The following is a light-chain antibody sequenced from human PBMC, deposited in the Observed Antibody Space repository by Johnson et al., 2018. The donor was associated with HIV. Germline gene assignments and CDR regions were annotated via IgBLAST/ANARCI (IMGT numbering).Light chain of an antibody. J-gene: IGLJ1*01. CDR2: ENN. Sequence: QSILTQPPSVSAAPGQKVTISCSGSSSNIGNNYVSWYQQLPGTAPKLLIYENNKRPLGIPDRFSGSKSGTSATLGITGLQTGEEADFYCGTWDTSLSAFVFGTGTKVTV. CDR3: GTWDTSLSAFV. V-gene: IGLV1-51*02. CDR1: SSNIGNNY.